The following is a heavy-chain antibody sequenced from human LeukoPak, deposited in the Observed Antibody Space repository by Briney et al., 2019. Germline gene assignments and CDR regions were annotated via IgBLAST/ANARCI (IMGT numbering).Heavy chain of an antibody. J-gene: IGHJ6*02. CDR3: ARLGIDSSSWSPKRLRYYYGMDV. CDR2: IYYSGST. V-gene: IGHV4-59*08. CDR1: GGSISSYY. D-gene: IGHD6-13*01. Sequence: SETLSLTCTVSGGSISSYYWSWIRQPPGKRLEWIGYIYYSGSTNYNPSLKSRVTISVDTSKNQFSLKLSSVTAADTAVYYCARLGIDSSSWSPKRLRYYYGMDVWGQGTTVTVSS.